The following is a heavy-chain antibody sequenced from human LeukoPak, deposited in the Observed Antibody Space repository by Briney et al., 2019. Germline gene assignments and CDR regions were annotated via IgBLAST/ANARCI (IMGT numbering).Heavy chain of an antibody. J-gene: IGHJ6*03. D-gene: IGHD2-2*01. Sequence: GGSLRLSCAASGFTFSSYSMNWVRQAPGKGLEWVSSISSSSSYIYYADSVKGRFTISRDNAKNSLYLQMNSLRAEDTAVYYCARQVVPAAIYYMDVWGKGTTVTVSS. CDR3: ARQVVPAAIYYMDV. CDR1: GFTFSSYS. V-gene: IGHV3-21*01. CDR2: ISSSSSYI.